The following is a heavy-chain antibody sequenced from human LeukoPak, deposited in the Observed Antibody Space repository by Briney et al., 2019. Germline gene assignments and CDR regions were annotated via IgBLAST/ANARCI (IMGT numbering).Heavy chain of an antibody. D-gene: IGHD2-2*01. CDR1: GFTASSNY. J-gene: IGHJ4*02. Sequence: PGGSLRLSCAASGFTASSNYMSWVRQAPGKGLEWVSVIYSGGSTYYADSVKGRFTISRDNSKNTLYLQMNSLRAEDTAVYYCARSQGYQLPFDYWGQGTLVTVSS. V-gene: IGHV3-53*01. CDR2: IYSGGST. CDR3: ARSQGYQLPFDY.